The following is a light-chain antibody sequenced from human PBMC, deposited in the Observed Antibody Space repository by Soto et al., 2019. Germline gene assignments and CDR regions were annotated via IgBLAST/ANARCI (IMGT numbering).Light chain of an antibody. V-gene: IGKV3-15*01. CDR1: QSVSSN. J-gene: IGKJ4*01. Sequence: EIVMTQSPATLSVSPGERATLSCRASQSVSSNLVWYQQKPGQAPRLLIYGASTRATGIPARFSGSGSGTEFTLTISSLQSEDFAVYYCQQYNNWPPLTFGGGTKEEI. CDR3: QQYNNWPPLT. CDR2: GAS.